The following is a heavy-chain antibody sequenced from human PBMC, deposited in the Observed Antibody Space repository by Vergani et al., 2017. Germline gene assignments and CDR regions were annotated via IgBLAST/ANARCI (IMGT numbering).Heavy chain of an antibody. D-gene: IGHD1-26*01. J-gene: IGHJ4*02. CDR2: ISGSGGST. CDR1: GFTVSSNY. V-gene: IGHV3-23*04. CDR3: AKGWELLPFDY. Sequence: EVQLVETGGGLIQPGGSLRLSCAASGFTVSSNYMSWVRQAPGKGLEWGLAISGSGGSTYYADPVKGRFTISRDNSKNTLYLQMNSLRAEDTAVYYCAKGWELLPFDYWGQGTLVTVSS.